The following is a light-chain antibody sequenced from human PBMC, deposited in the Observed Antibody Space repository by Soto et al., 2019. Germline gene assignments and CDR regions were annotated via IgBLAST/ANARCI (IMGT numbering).Light chain of an antibody. CDR1: SSNIGADYD. J-gene: IGLJ1*01. CDR2: GNA. V-gene: IGLV1-40*01. CDR3: QSYERSLSGYV. Sequence: QSVLTQPPSVSGAPGQRIIISCTGSSSNIGADYDVHWYKQFPGAAPKLLIYGNANRPSGVPDRISGSKSGTSASLAITGLQAEDEADYYCQSYERSLSGYVFGTGTKLTVL.